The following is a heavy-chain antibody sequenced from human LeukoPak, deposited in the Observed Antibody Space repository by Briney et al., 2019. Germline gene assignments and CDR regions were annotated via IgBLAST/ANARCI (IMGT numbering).Heavy chain of an antibody. CDR1: GGTFSSYA. CDR2: IIPIFGTA. CDR3: ATDLTIFGVVIPGDY. Sequence: GASVKVSCKASGGTFSSYAISWVRQAPGQGLEWMGGIIPIFGTANYAQKFQGRVTITTDESTSTAYMELSSLRSEDTAVYYCATDLTIFGVVIPGDYWGQGTLVTVSS. D-gene: IGHD3-3*01. V-gene: IGHV1-69*05. J-gene: IGHJ4*02.